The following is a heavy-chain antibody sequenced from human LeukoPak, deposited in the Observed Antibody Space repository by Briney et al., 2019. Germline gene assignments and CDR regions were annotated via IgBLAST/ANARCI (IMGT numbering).Heavy chain of an antibody. Sequence: PGGSLRLSCAASGFTFSSYAMSWVRQAPGKGLEWVSAISGSGGSTYYADSVKGRFTISRDNSKNTLYLQMNSLRAEDTAVYYCAKFALPSYYYGSGKVYYGTDVWGQGTTVTVSS. CDR3: AKFALPSYYYGSGKVYYGTDV. J-gene: IGHJ6*02. CDR2: ISGSGGST. V-gene: IGHV3-23*01. D-gene: IGHD3-10*01. CDR1: GFTFSSYA.